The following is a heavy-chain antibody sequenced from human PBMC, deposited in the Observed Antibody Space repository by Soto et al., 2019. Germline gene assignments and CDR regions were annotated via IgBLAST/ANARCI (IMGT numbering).Heavy chain of an antibody. Sequence: QVQLVQSGAEVKKPGSSVKVSCKASGGTFSSYAISWVRQAPGQVLEWMGGIIPIFGTANYAQTFQGRVTITADESTSKAYMELSSLRSEDTAVYYCARRQIRYCSGGSCDSGFDPWGQGTLVTVSS. V-gene: IGHV1-69*01. D-gene: IGHD2-15*01. CDR1: GGTFSSYA. CDR3: ARRQIRYCSGGSCDSGFDP. J-gene: IGHJ5*02. CDR2: IIPIFGTA.